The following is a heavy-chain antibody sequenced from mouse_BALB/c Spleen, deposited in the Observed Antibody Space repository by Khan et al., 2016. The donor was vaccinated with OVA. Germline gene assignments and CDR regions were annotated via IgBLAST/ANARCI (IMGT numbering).Heavy chain of an antibody. Sequence: QVQLQQPGAELAKPGASVKMSCKASGYTFTSYWMHWIKQRPGQGLEWIGYINPTSGYTDYNQKFKDKATLTADKSSSTAYMQLNSLTSDDSAVYYCARDRIDYWGQGTTLTVSP. CDR1: GYTFTSYW. CDR2: INPTSGYT. J-gene: IGHJ2*01. V-gene: IGHV1-7*01. CDR3: ARDRIDY.